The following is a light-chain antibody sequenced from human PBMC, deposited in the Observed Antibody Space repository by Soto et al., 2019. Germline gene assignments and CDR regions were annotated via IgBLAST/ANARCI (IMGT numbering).Light chain of an antibody. CDR1: QSVSSY. Sequence: EIVLTQFPATLSLSPVERATLSCWASQSVSSYLAWYQHKPGQAPRLLIYDASNRATGIPARFSGSGSETDFSLTIRRLEPDDFAVYYCQKYGNFWTFGQGTKVDIK. J-gene: IGKJ1*01. CDR2: DAS. V-gene: IGKV3-11*01. CDR3: QKYGNFWT.